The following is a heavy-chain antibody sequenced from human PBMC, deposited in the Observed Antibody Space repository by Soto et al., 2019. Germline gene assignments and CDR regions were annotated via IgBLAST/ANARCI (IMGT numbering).Heavy chain of an antibody. Sequence: SVKVSCKASGGTFSSYAISWVRQAPGQGLEWMGGIIPIFGTANYAQKSQGRVTITADESTSTAYMELSSLRSEDTAVYYCARAFLQGIAAAGKGDYYYGMDVWGQGTTVTVSS. CDR3: ARAFLQGIAAAGKGDYYYGMDV. V-gene: IGHV1-69*13. D-gene: IGHD6-13*01. CDR2: IIPIFGTA. J-gene: IGHJ6*02. CDR1: GGTFSSYA.